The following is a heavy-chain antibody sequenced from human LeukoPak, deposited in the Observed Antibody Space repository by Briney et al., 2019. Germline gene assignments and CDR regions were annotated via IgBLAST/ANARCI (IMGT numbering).Heavy chain of an antibody. D-gene: IGHD6-6*01. Sequence: GGSLTLSCAASGFTFSSYAMSWVRQAPGKGLEWVSAISGSGSSTYYADSVKGRFTISRDNSKNTLYLQMNSLRAEDTAVYYCAKDLSSIAARPGDYWGQGTLVTVSS. CDR2: ISGSGSST. CDR1: GFTFSSYA. J-gene: IGHJ4*02. CDR3: AKDLSSIAARPGDY. V-gene: IGHV3-23*01.